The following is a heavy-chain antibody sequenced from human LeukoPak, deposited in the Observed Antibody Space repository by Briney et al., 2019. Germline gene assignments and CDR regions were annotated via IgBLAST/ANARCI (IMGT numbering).Heavy chain of an antibody. CDR2: LYYSGST. CDR3: ARLSIGNRDAFDI. CDR1: GDSISSRSYY. V-gene: IGHV4-39*01. D-gene: IGHD1-14*01. J-gene: IGHJ3*02. Sequence: SETLSLTCTVSGDSISSRSYYWGWIRQPPGKGLEWIGSLYYSGSTYYNPSLKSRVTISVDTSKNQFSLKLSSVTAADTAVYYCARLSIGNRDAFDIWGQGTMVTVSS.